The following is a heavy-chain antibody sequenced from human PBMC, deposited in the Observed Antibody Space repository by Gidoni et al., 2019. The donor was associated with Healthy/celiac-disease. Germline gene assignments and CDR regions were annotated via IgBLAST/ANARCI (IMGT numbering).Heavy chain of an antibody. Sequence: EVQLVESGGGLVQPGSSLRLSCAASGFTFDDYAMHWVRQAPGRGLGWVSGISWNSGSIGYADSVKGRFTISRDNAKNSLYLQMNSLRAEDTALYYCAKGGYNLGYNWFDPWGQGTLVTVSS. CDR3: AKGGYNLGYNWFDP. CDR2: ISWNSGSI. CDR1: GFTFDDYA. D-gene: IGHD1-26*01. V-gene: IGHV3-9*01. J-gene: IGHJ5*02.